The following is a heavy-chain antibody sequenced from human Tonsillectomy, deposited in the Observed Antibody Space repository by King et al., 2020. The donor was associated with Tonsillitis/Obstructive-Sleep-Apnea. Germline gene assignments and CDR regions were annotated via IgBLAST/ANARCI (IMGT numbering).Heavy chain of an antibody. CDR2: ISYDGSNK. CDR1: GITFISYG. J-gene: IGHJ6*03. Sequence: VQLVQSGVGLVQPVKSLRLSFAAAGITFISYGMHCFLHAPGKGLEWLAVISYDGSNKSYAYSVNGLFTISRDNSKNTLDLQINSLKAGDTAVYYCAKVMVRGVGSYYYMDVWGKGTTVTVSS. D-gene: IGHD3-10*01. V-gene: IGHV3-30*18. CDR3: AKVMVRGVGSYYYMDV.